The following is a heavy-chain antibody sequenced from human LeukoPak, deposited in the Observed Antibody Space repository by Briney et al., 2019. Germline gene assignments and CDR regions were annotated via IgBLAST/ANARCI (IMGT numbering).Heavy chain of an antibody. CDR2: INHSGST. Sequence: PSETLSLTCAVYGGSFSGYYWSWIRQPPGKGLEWIGEINHSGSTNYNPSLKSRVTISVDTSKNQSSLKLSSVTAADTAVYCCARPLGYYFDYWGQGTLVTVSS. V-gene: IGHV4-34*01. CDR3: ARPLGYYFDY. J-gene: IGHJ4*02. D-gene: IGHD7-27*01. CDR1: GGSFSGYY.